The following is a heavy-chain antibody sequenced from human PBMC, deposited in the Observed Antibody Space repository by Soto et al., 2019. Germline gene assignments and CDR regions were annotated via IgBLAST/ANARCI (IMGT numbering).Heavy chain of an antibody. CDR2: IWYDGSNK. CDR3: ARELSYSNSPAGMDV. CDR1: GFTFSSYG. D-gene: IGHD4-4*01. J-gene: IGHJ6*02. V-gene: IGHV3-33*01. Sequence: GGSLRLSCAASGFTFSSYGMHWVRQAPGKGLEWVAVIWYDGSNKYYADSVKGRFTISRDNSKNTLYLQMNSLRAEDTAVYYCARELSYSNSPAGMDVWGQGTTVTVSS.